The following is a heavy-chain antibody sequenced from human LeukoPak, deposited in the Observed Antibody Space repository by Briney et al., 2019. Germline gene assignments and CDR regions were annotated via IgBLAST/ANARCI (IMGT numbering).Heavy chain of an antibody. D-gene: IGHD6-19*01. CDR3: ARDLEAVAGSEFDY. Sequence: GASVKVSCKASGYTFTSYGIRWVRQAPGQGLEWMGWISAYNGNTNYAQKLQGRVTMATDTSTSTAYMELRSLRSDDTAVYYCARDLEAVAGSEFDYWGQGTLVTVSS. CDR2: ISAYNGNT. V-gene: IGHV1-18*01. CDR1: GYTFTSYG. J-gene: IGHJ4*02.